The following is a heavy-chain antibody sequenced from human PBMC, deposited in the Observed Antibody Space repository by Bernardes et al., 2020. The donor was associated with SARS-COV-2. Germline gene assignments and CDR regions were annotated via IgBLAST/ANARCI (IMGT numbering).Heavy chain of an antibody. V-gene: IGHV4-39*01. D-gene: IGHD6-19*01. CDR2: IYYSGST. J-gene: IGHJ4*02. CDR3: ARHRHIAVAGTKFDY. CDR1: AGSINNNNYY. Sequence: SETLSLTCTVSAGSINNNNYYWGWIRQPPGKGLEWIGSIYYSGSTYYNPSLKSRVSISVDTSQNQFSLKLSSVTAADTAVYSCARHRHIAVAGTKFDYWGQGSLVNVSS.